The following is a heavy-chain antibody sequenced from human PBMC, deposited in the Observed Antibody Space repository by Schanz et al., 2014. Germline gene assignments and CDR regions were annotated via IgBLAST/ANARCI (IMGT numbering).Heavy chain of an antibody. D-gene: IGHD6-19*01. J-gene: IGHJ6*03. Sequence: EVQVVESGGDLVQPGGSLRLSCAASGFTFSNYWMSWVRQAPGKGLEWVSSIVGGGGRTYYADSVKGRFTISRDNPKKTLYLQMNSLRAEDTAVYYCARDHQWLARYYMDVWGKGTTVTVSS. CDR2: IVGGGGRT. V-gene: IGHV3-23*04. CDR3: ARDHQWLARYYMDV. CDR1: GFTFSNYW.